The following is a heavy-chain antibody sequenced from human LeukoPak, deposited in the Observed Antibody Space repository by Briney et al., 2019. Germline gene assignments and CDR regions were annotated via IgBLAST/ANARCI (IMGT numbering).Heavy chain of an antibody. Sequence: GGSLRLSCAASGFTFSSFDMNWVRQAPGKGLEWISYISSSGSPIYYADSVKGRFTISRNNAKNSLYLQMNSLRAEDTAVYYCATQGRSTKLGIWGQGTMLTVSS. CDR3: ATQGRSTKLGI. J-gene: IGHJ3*02. CDR1: GFTFSSFD. V-gene: IGHV3-48*03. D-gene: IGHD2-2*01. CDR2: ISSSGSPI.